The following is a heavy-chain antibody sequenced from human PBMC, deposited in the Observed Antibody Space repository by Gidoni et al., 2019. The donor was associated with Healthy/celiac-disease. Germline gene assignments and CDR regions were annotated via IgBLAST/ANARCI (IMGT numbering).Heavy chain of an antibody. J-gene: IGHJ4*02. V-gene: IGHV4-34*01. CDR1: GGSFSGYY. Sequence: QVQLQQWGAGLLKPSETLSLTCAVYGGSFSGYYWSWIRQPPGKGLEWIGEINHRGSTNYNPSLKSRVTISVDTSKNQFSLKLSSVTAADTAVYYCARGLPAGSSFDYWGQGTLVTVSS. D-gene: IGHD2-2*01. CDR3: ARGLPAGSSFDY. CDR2: INHRGST.